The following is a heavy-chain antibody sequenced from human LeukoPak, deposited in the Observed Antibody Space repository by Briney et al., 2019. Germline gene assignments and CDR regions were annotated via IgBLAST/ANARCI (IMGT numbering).Heavy chain of an antibody. V-gene: IGHV1-8*03. CDR1: GYTFTSYD. J-gene: IGHJ4*02. CDR2: MNPNSGNT. CDR3: ARAVLRGGAAYFDY. D-gene: IGHD2-21*01. Sequence: ASVKVSCKASGYTFTSYDINWVRQATGQGLEWMGWMNPNSGNTGYAQKFQGRVTITRNTSISTAYMELSSLRSEDTAAYYCARAVLRGGAAYFDYWGQGTLVTVSS.